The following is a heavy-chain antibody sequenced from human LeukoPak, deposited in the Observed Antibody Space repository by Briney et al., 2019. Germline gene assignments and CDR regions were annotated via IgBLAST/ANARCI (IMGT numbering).Heavy chain of an antibody. CDR1: GFTFSNYW. J-gene: IGHJ4*02. CDR3: AKARSPTSDTAYFDY. D-gene: IGHD5-18*01. CDR2: IKQDGSEE. V-gene: IGHV3-7*03. Sequence: GGSLRLSCAASGFTFSNYWMNWVRQAPGKGLEWVANIKQDGSEEYYVDSVKGRFSISRDNSMNTLYLQMNSLRAEDTAVYYCAKARSPTSDTAYFDYWGQGTLVTVSS.